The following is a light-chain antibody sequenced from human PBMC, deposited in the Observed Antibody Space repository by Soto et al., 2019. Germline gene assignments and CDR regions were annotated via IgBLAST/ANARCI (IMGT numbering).Light chain of an antibody. CDR1: SSNIGSNY. Sequence: QSVLTQLPSASGTPGQRVTISCSGSSSNIGSNYVYWYQQVPGTAPKLLIYSDDQRPSGVPDRFSGSKSGTSASLAISGLRSEDEADYYCAAWDDSLSGSYVFGTGTKVTVL. CDR2: SDD. J-gene: IGLJ1*01. CDR3: AAWDDSLSGSYV. V-gene: IGLV1-47*02.